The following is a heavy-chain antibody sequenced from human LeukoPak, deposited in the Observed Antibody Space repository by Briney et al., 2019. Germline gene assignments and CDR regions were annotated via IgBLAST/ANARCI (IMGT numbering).Heavy chain of an antibody. CDR2: ISSSGSTI. Sequence: GGSLRLSCAASGFTFSNYEMNWVRQAPGKGLEWVSYISSSGSTIYYADSVKGRFTISRDNAKNSLYLQMNSLRAEDTAVYYCARDSGITGTTRDWGQGTLVTVSS. CDR1: GFTFSNYE. CDR3: ARDSGITGTTRD. J-gene: IGHJ4*02. D-gene: IGHD1-14*01. V-gene: IGHV3-48*03.